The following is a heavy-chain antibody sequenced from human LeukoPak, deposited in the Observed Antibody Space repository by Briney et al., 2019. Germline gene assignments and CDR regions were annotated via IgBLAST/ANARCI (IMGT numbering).Heavy chain of an antibody. CDR2: MNPNSGNT. CDR3: ARGTIVVVPAAMLYYHYYYMDV. Sequence: GASVKVSCKASGYTFTSYDINWVRQATGQGLEWMGWMNPNSGNTGYAQKFQGRVTMTRNTSISTAYMELSSLRSEDTAVYYCARGTIVVVPAAMLYYHYYYMDVWGKGTTVTISS. J-gene: IGHJ6*03. V-gene: IGHV1-8*01. D-gene: IGHD2-2*01. CDR1: GYTFTSYD.